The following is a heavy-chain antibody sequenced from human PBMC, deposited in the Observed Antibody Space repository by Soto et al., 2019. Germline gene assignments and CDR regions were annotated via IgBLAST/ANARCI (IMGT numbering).Heavy chain of an antibody. CDR3: ARHGLTQYYYGMDV. Sequence: SETLSLTCTVSGGSISSSSYYWGWIRQHPGKGQERIGSNYYSGSPYYNTSLKSRVSISVDTSKKQISLKLSSVTAADTAVYYCARHGLTQYYYGMDVWGQGTTVTVSS. CDR1: GGSISSSSYY. J-gene: IGHJ6*02. CDR2: NYYSGSP. V-gene: IGHV4-39*01. D-gene: IGHD5-12*01.